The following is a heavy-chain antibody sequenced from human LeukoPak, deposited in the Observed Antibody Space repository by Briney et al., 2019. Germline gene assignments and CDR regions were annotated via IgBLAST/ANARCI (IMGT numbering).Heavy chain of an antibody. CDR3: ARWPID. CDR1: GGSISSSNYY. Sequence: PSEALSLTCTVSGGSISSSNYYWAWIRQPPGKGLECIGSIYYSGSTYYNPSLKSRVTISVDTSKNQFFLKVNSVTATDTAVYYCARWPIDWGQGTLVTVSS. J-gene: IGHJ4*02. V-gene: IGHV4-39*01. CDR2: IYYSGST.